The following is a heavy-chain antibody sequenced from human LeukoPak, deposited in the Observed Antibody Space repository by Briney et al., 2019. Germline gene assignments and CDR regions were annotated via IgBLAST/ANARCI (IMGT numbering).Heavy chain of an antibody. CDR3: ARGHTAMVGKIDY. CDR1: GFTFSSYA. V-gene: IGHV3-30*04. Sequence: PGRSLRLSCAASGFTFSSYAMHWVRQAPGKGLEWVAVISYDGSNKYYADSVKGRFTISRDSSKNTLYLQMNSLRAEDTAVYYCARGHTAMVGKIDYWGQGTLVTVSS. D-gene: IGHD5-18*01. J-gene: IGHJ4*02. CDR2: ISYDGSNK.